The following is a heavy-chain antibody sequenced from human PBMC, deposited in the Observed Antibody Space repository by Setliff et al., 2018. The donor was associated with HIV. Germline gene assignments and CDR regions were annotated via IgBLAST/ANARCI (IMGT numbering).Heavy chain of an antibody. CDR1: GAAVTSRSYY. CDR3: ASAGSGTRAPPRY. Sequence: PSETLSLTCTVSGAAVTSRSYYWSWIRQPPGKGLEWIGYIYYSGSSNYNPSLKSRVTISVDTSKNQFSLKLTSVTAADTAVYYCASAGSGTRAPPRYWGQGTLVTVSS. J-gene: IGHJ4*02. D-gene: IGHD1-1*01. CDR2: IYYSGSS. V-gene: IGHV4-61*01.